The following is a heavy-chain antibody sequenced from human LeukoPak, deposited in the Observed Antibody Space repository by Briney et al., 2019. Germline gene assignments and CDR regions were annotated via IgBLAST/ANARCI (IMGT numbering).Heavy chain of an antibody. Sequence: SQTLSLTCTVSGGSISSGGYYWSWIRQHPGKGLEWIGYIYYSGSTYYNPSLKSRVTISVDTSKNQFSLKLSSVTAADTAVYYCAKDLRIAAAEPPALDYWGQGTLVTVSS. CDR3: AKDLRIAAAEPPALDY. CDR1: GGSISSGGYY. J-gene: IGHJ4*02. CDR2: IYYSGST. D-gene: IGHD6-13*01. V-gene: IGHV4-31*03.